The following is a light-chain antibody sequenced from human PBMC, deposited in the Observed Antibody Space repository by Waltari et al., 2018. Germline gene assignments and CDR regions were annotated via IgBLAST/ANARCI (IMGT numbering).Light chain of an antibody. J-gene: IGLJ2*01. CDR3: CSYTTSSVL. CDR1: SSDVGGYHY. CDR2: GVS. V-gene: IGLV2-14*01. Sequence: QSAPTQPPSVSGSPGQSVTISCTGPSSDVGGYHYVSWYQQHPGKAPKLMIYGVSNRPSGVSDRFSGSKSGNTASLTISGLQAEDEADYYCCSYTTSSVLFGGGTRLTVL.